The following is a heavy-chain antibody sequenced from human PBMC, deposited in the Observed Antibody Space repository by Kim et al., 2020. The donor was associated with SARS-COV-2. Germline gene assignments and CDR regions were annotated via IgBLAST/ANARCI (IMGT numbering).Heavy chain of an antibody. V-gene: IGHV4-59*08. CDR2: IYSSGST. J-gene: IGHJ4*02. CDR3: ARHRRGLTPNYFDY. CDR1: GGSISSYY. Sequence: SETLSLTCTVSGGSISSYYWSWIRQPPGKGLEWIAYIYSSGSTNYNPSLKSRVTISVDTSKNQFSLKLSSVTAADTAVYYCARHRRGLTPNYFDYWGQGTLVTVSS. D-gene: IGHD3-10*01.